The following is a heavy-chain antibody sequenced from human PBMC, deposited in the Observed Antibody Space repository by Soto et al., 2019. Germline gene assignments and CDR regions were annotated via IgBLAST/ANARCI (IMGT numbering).Heavy chain of an antibody. Sequence: TGGSLRLSCTASGFTFGDYAMSWFRQAPGKGLEWVGFIRSKAYGGTTEYAASVKGRFTISRDDSKSIAYLQMNSLKTEDTAVYYCTRGHLWFGELNFDYWGQGTLVTVSS. J-gene: IGHJ4*02. D-gene: IGHD3-10*01. V-gene: IGHV3-49*03. CDR3: TRGHLWFGELNFDY. CDR2: IRSKAYGGTT. CDR1: GFTFGDYA.